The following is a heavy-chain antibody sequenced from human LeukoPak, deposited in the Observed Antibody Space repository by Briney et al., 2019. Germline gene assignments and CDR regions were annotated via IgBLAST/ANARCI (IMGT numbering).Heavy chain of an antibody. CDR1: GGSISSSNW. J-gene: IGHJ4*02. CDR2: IYHSGST. Sequence: PSETLSLTCAVSGGSISSSNWWSWVRQPPGKGLEWIGEIYHSGSTNYNPSLKSRVTISVDKSKNQFSLKLSSVTAADTAVYYCARDRVLAVAGTAYFDYWGQGTVVSVSS. D-gene: IGHD6-19*01. V-gene: IGHV4-4*02. CDR3: ARDRVLAVAGTAYFDY.